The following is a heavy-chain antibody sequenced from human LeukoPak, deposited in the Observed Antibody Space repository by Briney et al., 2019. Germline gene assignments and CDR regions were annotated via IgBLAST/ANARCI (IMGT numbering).Heavy chain of an antibody. V-gene: IGHV4-34*01. J-gene: IGHJ4*02. CDR1: GGSFSGYY. CDR3: ARATRITIFGVVIIPFDY. D-gene: IGHD3-3*01. Sequence: SETLSLTCAVYGGSFSGYYWSWIRQPPGKGLEWIGEINHSGSTNYNPSLKSRVTISVDRSKNRFSLKLSSVTAADTAVYYCARATRITIFGVVIIPFDYWGQGTLVTVSS. CDR2: INHSGST.